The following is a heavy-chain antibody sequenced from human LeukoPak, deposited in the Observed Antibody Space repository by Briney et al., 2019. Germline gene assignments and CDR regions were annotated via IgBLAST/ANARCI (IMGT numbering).Heavy chain of an antibody. J-gene: IGHJ4*02. D-gene: IGHD1-1*01. CDR3: TTKTRITTTGSDY. Sequence: PGGSLRLSCAASGFTFSSYVRSWVRQAPGKGLEWVGRIKNKSNGGTTDYAAPVKGRFTISRDDSKDTLYLQMNSLKTEDTAVYYCTTKTRITTTGSDYWGQGTLVTVSS. CDR1: GFTFSSYV. V-gene: IGHV3-15*01. CDR2: IKNKSNGGTT.